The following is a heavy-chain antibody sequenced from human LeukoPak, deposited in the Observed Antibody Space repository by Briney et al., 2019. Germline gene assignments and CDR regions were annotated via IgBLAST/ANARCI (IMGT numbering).Heavy chain of an antibody. V-gene: IGHV3-49*03. CDR3: TRSRRVICGGARYSFDY. D-gene: IGHD2-21*01. Sequence: PGGPLRLSCTASGFTFGDYGMSWFRQAPGKGLEWVGFIRSKAYGGTTECAAPVKSTFTISRDDSKSIAYLQMNSLKTEDTAVYFCTRSRRVICGGARYSFDYWGQGTLVTVYS. J-gene: IGHJ4*02. CDR2: IRSKAYGGTT. CDR1: GFTFGDYG.